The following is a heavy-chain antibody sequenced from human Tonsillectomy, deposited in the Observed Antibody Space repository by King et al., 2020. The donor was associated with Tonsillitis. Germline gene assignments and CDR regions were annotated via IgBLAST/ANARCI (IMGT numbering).Heavy chain of an antibody. CDR3: ARSPDLNVPHVLLWFGETLAGYADV. V-gene: IGHV3-33*05. J-gene: IGHJ6*02. CDR2: ISYDGSNK. D-gene: IGHD3-10*01. CDR1: GFTFSSYG. Sequence: VQLVESGGGVVQPGRSLRLSCAASGFTFSSYGMHWVRQAPGKGLEWVAVISYDGSNKYYADSVKGRFTISRDNSKNTLYLQMNSLRAEDTAVYYCARSPDLNVPHVLLWFGETLAGYADVWGQGTTVTVSS.